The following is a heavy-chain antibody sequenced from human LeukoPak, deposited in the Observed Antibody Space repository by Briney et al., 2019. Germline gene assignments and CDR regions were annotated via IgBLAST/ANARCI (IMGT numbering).Heavy chain of an antibody. CDR3: ARDWGEFLERTDFDY. CDR1: GFTFSSFS. D-gene: IGHD3-3*01. J-gene: IGHJ4*02. Sequence: GSLRLSCAASGFTFSSFSMNWVRQAPGKGLEWVSYISSTSSTIYYADSVKGRFTISRDNAKNSLYLQMNSLRAEDTAVYYCARDWGEFLERTDFDYWGQGTPVTVSS. CDR2: ISSTSSTI. V-gene: IGHV3-48*04.